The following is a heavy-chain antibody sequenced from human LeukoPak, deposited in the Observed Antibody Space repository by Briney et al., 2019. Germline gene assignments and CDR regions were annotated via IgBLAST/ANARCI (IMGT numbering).Heavy chain of an antibody. V-gene: IGHV4-59*01. D-gene: IGHD6-19*01. CDR2: IYYNERT. CDR1: GDSISSYY. CDR3: ARVRGSSGRCDY. Sequence: PSETLSLTCSVSGDSISSYYWSWIRQPPGKGLEWIGYIYYNERTSYNPSLKSRVTIAVDTSKNQVSLKLTSVTAPDTAVYYCARVRGSSGRCDYWGQGTQVTVSS. J-gene: IGHJ4*02.